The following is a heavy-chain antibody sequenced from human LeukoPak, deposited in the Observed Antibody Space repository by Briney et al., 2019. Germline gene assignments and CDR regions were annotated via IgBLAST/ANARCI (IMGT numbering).Heavy chain of an antibody. V-gene: IGHV4-59*01. CDR2: IYYRGCT. D-gene: IGHD6-13*01. CDR1: GGSISSYY. Sequence: SETLSLTCTVSGGSISSYYWSWIRQPPGKGLEWIGYIYYRGCTNYNPSLQSRVTISVDTSKNQFSLKLSPVTAADPAVYYCARSAYSSTWTWFAPWGQGTLVTVSS. J-gene: IGHJ5*02. CDR3: ARSAYSSTWTWFAP.